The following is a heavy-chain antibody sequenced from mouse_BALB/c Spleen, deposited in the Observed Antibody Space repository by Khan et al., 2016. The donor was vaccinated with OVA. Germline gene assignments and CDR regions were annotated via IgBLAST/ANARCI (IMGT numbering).Heavy chain of an antibody. CDR2: ILPGRGNS. J-gene: IGHJ4*01. CDR1: GYTFSSYW. Sequence: QVRLQQSGAELMKPGASVKMSCKAIGYTFSSYWIEWVKQRPGHGLEWIGEILPGRGNSNYNEKFKGKATFTADTSSNIAYMQLNSLTSGDSAVYYCARGAGTTYGMDYWGQGTSVTVSS. D-gene: IGHD4-1*01. V-gene: IGHV1-9*01. CDR3: ARGAGTTYGMDY.